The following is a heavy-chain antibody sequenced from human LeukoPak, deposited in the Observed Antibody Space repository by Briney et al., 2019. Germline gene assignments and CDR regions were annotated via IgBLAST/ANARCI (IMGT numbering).Heavy chain of an antibody. V-gene: IGHV3-23*01. D-gene: IGHD5-18*01. CDR1: RITVSRYW. CDR2: ISGSGVST. J-gene: IGHJ4*02. CDR3: AKEYGYTYGEFDY. Sequence: PGGSLRLSCAASRITVSRYWMSWVRQAPGKGLEWVSAISGSGVSTYYADSVKGRFTISRDNSKNTLYLQMNSLRAEDTAVYYCAKEYGYTYGEFDYWGQGTLVTVSS.